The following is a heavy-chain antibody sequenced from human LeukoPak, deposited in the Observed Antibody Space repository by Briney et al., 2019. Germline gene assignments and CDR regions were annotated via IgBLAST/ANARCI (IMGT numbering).Heavy chain of an antibody. CDR3: ARDPPNTSGWYIWFDF. Sequence: EASVKVSCKASGYTFREYGISWVRQAPGQGLEWMGWISTYNGDTEYAQRLHGRFTLTSDASTNTVYMELRALTSDDTAVYYCARDPPNTSGWYIWFDFWGQGTLVTVSS. CDR1: GYTFREYG. V-gene: IGHV1-18*04. CDR2: ISTYNGDT. D-gene: IGHD6-19*01. J-gene: IGHJ5*01.